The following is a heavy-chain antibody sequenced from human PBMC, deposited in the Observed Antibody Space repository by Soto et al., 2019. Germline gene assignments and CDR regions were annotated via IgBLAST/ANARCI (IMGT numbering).Heavy chain of an antibody. Sequence: EVQLVESGGGLVQPGGSLRLSCAASGFTVSSNYMSWVRQAPGTGLEWVSVIYSGGSTYYADSVKGRFTITRDYAKNTLYLQMNSLRAEDTAVDYCASDPKNDYGDYVNCDYWGQRTLVTV. CDR2: IYSGGST. J-gene: IGHJ4*02. D-gene: IGHD4-17*01. V-gene: IGHV3-66*01. CDR3: ASDPKNDYGDYVNCDY. CDR1: GFTVSSNY.